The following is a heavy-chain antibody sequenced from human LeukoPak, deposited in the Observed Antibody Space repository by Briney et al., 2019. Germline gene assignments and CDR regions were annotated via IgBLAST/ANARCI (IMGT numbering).Heavy chain of an antibody. D-gene: IGHD2-21*01. V-gene: IGHV4-30-4*01. Sequence: PSETLSLTCTVSGGSINSDYWSWIRQPPGKGLEWIGYIYYSGSTYYNPSLKSRVTISVDTSKNQFSLKLSSVTAADTAVYYCARSNPRSGDCDYWGQGTLVTVSS. CDR3: ARSNPRSGDCDY. CDR2: IYYSGST. J-gene: IGHJ4*02. CDR1: GGSINSDY.